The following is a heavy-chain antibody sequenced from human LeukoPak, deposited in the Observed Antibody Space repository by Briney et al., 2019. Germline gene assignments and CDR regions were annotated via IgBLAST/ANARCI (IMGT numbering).Heavy chain of an antibody. CDR3: ARFRIGWYIDY. J-gene: IGHJ4*02. CDR2: MWNDGGNK. V-gene: IGHV3-33*01. CDR1: GFTFSSFG. D-gene: IGHD6-19*01. Sequence: PGGSLRLSCAPSGFTFSSFGMHWVRQAPGKGLEWVAVMWNDGGNKYYADSVKGRFTMSRDNAKNTLYLQMDSLRAEDTAVYFCARFRIGWYIDYWGQGTLVTVSS.